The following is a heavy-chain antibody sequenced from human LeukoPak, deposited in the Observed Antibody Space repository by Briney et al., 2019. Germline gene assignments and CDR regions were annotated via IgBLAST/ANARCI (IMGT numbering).Heavy chain of an antibody. Sequence: GGSLRLSCAASGFTLSSYGMHWVRQAPGKGLEWVAFIRYDGSNKYYADSVKGRFTISRDNSKNTLYLQMNSLRAEDTAVYHCAKVKAVAGLYYYYYYMDVWGKGTTVTVSS. CDR1: GFTLSSYG. D-gene: IGHD6-19*01. CDR2: IRYDGSNK. V-gene: IGHV3-30*02. CDR3: AKVKAVAGLYYYYYYMDV. J-gene: IGHJ6*03.